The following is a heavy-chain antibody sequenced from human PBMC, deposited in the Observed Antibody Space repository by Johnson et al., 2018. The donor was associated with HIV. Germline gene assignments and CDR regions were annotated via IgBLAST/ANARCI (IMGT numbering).Heavy chain of an antibody. J-gene: IGHJ3*02. CDR2: IHSGDKT. CDR1: GFTFSSYA. D-gene: IGHD3-3*01. CDR3: ARGMYYNFWSGYGIRWDAFDI. Sequence: VQLVESGGALVQPGGSLRLSCAASGFTFSSYAMHWVRQAPGKGLEWVSVIHSGDKTYYADSVKGRFTISRDNSENTVYLQMNSLRAGDTAVYYCARGMYYNFWSGYGIRWDAFDIWGQGTMVTVSS. V-gene: IGHV3-66*01.